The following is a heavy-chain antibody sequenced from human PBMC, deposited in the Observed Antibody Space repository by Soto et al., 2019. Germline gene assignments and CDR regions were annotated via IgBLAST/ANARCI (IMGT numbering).Heavy chain of an antibody. J-gene: IGHJ4*02. CDR1: GFTFSSYG. CDR3: ARGPSYYDFWSGYSKNRSPIDY. D-gene: IGHD3-3*01. CDR2: IWYDGSNK. Sequence: QVQLVESGGGVVQPGRSLRLSCAASGFTFSSYGMHWVRQAPGKGLEWVAVIWYDGSNKYYADSVKGRFTISRDNSKNTLYLQMNSLRAEDTAVYYCARGPSYYDFWSGYSKNRSPIDYWGQGTLVTVSS. V-gene: IGHV3-33*01.